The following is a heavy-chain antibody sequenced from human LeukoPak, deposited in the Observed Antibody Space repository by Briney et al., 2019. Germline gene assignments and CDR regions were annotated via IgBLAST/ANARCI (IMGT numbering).Heavy chain of an antibody. CDR2: ICGCGGST. CDR1: LLTLSRYA. CDR3: AQPTQLDPYFDY. J-gene: IGHJ4*02. Sequence: GGCLSLSCAASLLTLSRYAMSAVGQAAGRGGEGVSGICGCGGSTYYAHSVKGRLTISRDNSKNKLYLKMNSLRAEDTAVYYCAQPTQLDPYFDYWGQGTLVTVSS. V-gene: IGHV3-23*01. D-gene: IGHD6-6*01.